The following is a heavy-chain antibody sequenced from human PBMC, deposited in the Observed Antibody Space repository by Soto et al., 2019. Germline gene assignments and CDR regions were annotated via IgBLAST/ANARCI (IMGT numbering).Heavy chain of an antibody. CDR3: ARDWKVTGMGYYYYGMDV. Sequence: PGGSLRLSCAASGFTFSSYGMHWVRQAPGKGLEWVAVIWYDGSNKYYADSVKGRFTISRDNSKNTLYLQMNSLRAEDTAVYYCARDWKVTGMGYYYYGMDVWGQGTTVTVFS. V-gene: IGHV3-33*01. CDR2: IWYDGSNK. CDR1: GFTFSSYG. J-gene: IGHJ6*02. D-gene: IGHD1-20*01.